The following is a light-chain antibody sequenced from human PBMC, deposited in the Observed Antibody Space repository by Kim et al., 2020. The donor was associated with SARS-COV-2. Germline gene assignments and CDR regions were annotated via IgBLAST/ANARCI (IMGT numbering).Light chain of an antibody. V-gene: IGLV3-1*01. CDR2: QDT. CDR3: QTWDSSSVI. Sequence: SYELTQPPSVSVSPGQTARITCSGDKLEDKYVCWYQQKAGQPPVLLIYQDTKWPSGIPERFSGSNSGNTATLTISGTQAMDEADYYCQTWDSSSVIFGGG. J-gene: IGLJ2*01. CDR1: KLEDKY.